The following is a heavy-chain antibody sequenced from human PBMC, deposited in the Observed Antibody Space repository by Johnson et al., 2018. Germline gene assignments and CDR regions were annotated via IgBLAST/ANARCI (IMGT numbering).Heavy chain of an antibody. Sequence: QVQLQESGPGLVKPSETLSLTCTVSGGSISSSSYYWGWIRQPPGKGLEWIGSIYYSGSTNYNPSLKSRVTISVDTSKNQFSLKLSSVTAADTAVYYCAKDINYARGALDIWGQGTMVTVSS. CDR1: GGSISSSSYY. CDR3: AKDINYARGALDI. D-gene: IGHD3-22*01. V-gene: IGHV4-39*07. J-gene: IGHJ3*02. CDR2: IYYSGST.